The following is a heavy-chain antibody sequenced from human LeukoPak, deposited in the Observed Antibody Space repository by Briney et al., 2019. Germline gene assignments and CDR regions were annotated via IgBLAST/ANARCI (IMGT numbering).Heavy chain of an antibody. CDR1: GFTFSSYW. D-gene: IGHD3-16*01. CDR3: AKDQAVWGY. CDR2: ISGSGGST. V-gene: IGHV3-23*01. Sequence: QPGGSLRLPCAASGFTFSSYWMHWVRQAPGKGLEWVSAISGSGGSTYYADSVKGRFTISRDNSKNTLYLQMNSLRAEDTAVYYCAKDQAVWGYWGQGTLVTVSS. J-gene: IGHJ4*02.